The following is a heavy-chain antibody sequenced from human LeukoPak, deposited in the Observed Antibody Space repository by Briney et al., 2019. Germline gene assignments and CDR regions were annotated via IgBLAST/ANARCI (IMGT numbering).Heavy chain of an antibody. J-gene: IGHJ4*02. V-gene: IGHV4-59*08. CDR3: AKRGSNTWSDFDY. CDR1: GGSISSYY. D-gene: IGHD6-13*01. Sequence: SETLSLTCTVSGGSISSYYWSWVRQPPGKGLEWIGYIYYSGITNYNPSLKSRATISVDTSKNQFSLKLSSVTAADTAVYYCAKRGSNTWSDFDYWGQGTLVTVSS. CDR2: IYYSGIT.